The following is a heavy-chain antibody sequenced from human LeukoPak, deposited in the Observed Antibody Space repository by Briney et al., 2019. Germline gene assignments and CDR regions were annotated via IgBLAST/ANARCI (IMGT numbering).Heavy chain of an antibody. CDR1: GFTFTNYA. CDR3: TRLTGADVFDI. D-gene: IGHD3-10*01. J-gene: IGHJ3*02. CDR2: IRSKANNYAT. V-gene: IGHV3-73*01. Sequence: GGSLRLSCAASGFTFTNYAMSWVRQASGKGLEWVGRIRSKANNYATAYAASVEGRFTISRDDSKSTAYLQMNSLRTEDTAVYYCTRLTGADVFDIWGQGTMVTVSS.